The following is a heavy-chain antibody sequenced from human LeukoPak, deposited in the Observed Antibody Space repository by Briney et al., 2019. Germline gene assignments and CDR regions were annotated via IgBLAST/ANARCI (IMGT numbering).Heavy chain of an antibody. D-gene: IGHD6-13*01. V-gene: IGHV3-23*01. CDR3: VKVEDSSSWYRAFDI. CDR1: GFTFSSYA. CDR2: ISGSGGST. Sequence: PGGSLRLSCAASGFTFSSYAMTWVRQAPGKGLEWVSGISGSGGSTYYADSVEGRFTISRDNSKNMVYLQMNSLRAEDTAVYCCVKVEDSSSWYRAFDIWGQGTMVTVSS. J-gene: IGHJ3*02.